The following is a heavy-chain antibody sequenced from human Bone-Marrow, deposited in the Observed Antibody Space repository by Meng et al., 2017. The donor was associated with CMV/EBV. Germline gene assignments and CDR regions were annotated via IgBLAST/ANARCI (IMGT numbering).Heavy chain of an antibody. CDR3: ARHDAGWWELLPDY. CDR2: ITTSSTTI. CDR1: GFIFSDYY. Sequence: GESLKISCAASGFIFSDYYMSWVRQAPGKGLEWVSYITTSSTTIYYADSVKGRFTISRDNAKNSLYLQMDSLRAEDTAVYYCARHDAGWWELLPDYWGQGTLVTVSS. V-gene: IGHV3-11*01. J-gene: IGHJ4*02. D-gene: IGHD1-26*01.